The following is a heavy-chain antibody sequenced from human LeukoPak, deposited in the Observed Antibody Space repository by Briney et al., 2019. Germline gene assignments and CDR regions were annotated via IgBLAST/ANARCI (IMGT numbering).Heavy chain of an antibody. CDR2: IYYRGST. D-gene: IGHD2-21*02. Sequence: PSETLSLTCTVSGGSISSFYWSWIRQPPGKGLEWIGYIYYRGSTKYNPSLKSRVTISVDTSKNQFSLKLTSVTAADTAVYYCARGGGNCGGDCYALDYWGQGTRVAVSS. CDR1: GGSISSFY. V-gene: IGHV4-59*01. CDR3: ARGGGNCGGDCYALDY. J-gene: IGHJ4*02.